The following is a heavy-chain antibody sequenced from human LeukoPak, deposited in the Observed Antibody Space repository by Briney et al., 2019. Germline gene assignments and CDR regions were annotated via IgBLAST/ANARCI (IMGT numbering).Heavy chain of an antibody. CDR1: GFTFSSYR. Sequence: GGSPRLSCAVSGFTFSSYRMNWVRQAPGKGLEWVSSISSGSGYIYYADSVKGRFTISRDNAKNSLFLQVSSLRVEDTAVYYCARASYSDSSGYPTPLDYWGQGTLVTVSS. CDR3: ARASYSDSSGYPTPLDY. D-gene: IGHD3-22*01. CDR2: ISSGSGYI. J-gene: IGHJ4*02. V-gene: IGHV3-21*01.